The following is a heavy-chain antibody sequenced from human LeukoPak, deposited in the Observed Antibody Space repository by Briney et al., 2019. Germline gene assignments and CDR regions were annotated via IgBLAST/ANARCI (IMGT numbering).Heavy chain of an antibody. V-gene: IGHV1-69*13. Sequence: ASVKVSCKASGGTFSSYAISWVRQAPGQGLEWVGGIIPIFGTANYAQKFQGRVTITADESTSTAYMELSSLRSEDTAVYYCARDYYGSGSYENWFDPWGQGTLVTVSS. D-gene: IGHD3-10*01. CDR2: IIPIFGTA. CDR3: ARDYYGSGSYENWFDP. CDR1: GGTFSSYA. J-gene: IGHJ5*02.